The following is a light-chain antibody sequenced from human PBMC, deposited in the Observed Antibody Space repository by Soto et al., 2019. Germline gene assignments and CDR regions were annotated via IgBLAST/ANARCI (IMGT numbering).Light chain of an antibody. J-gene: IGLJ1*01. CDR3: ISYTGFDTYV. Sequence: QSLLPQPASVSASPGQSSTISCPGTSTDIGAYKFVSWYQQHPGKAPKLMIYDVTSRPSGVSNRFSGSKSGNTASLIISGLQAEDEGDYYCISYTGFDTYVFGTGIKVTVL. CDR1: STDIGAYKF. CDR2: DVT. V-gene: IGLV2-14*03.